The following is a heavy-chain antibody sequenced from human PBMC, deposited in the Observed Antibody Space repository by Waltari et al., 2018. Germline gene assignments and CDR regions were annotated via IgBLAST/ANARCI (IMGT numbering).Heavy chain of an antibody. V-gene: IGHV1-8*03. Sequence: QVQLVQSGAEVKKPGASVKVSCKASGYTFTSYDITWVRQATEQGLEWMGWMNHNSGNTGYEQKFQGRVTITRNTSISTAYMGLSSLRSEDTAVYYCARLEYSILNGMDVWGQGTTVTVSS. CDR2: MNHNSGNT. D-gene: IGHD6-6*01. CDR3: ARLEYSILNGMDV. J-gene: IGHJ6*02. CDR1: GYTFTSYD.